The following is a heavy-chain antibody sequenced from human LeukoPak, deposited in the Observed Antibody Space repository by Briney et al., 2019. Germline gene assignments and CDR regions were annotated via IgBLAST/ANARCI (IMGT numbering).Heavy chain of an antibody. CDR3: ARLVGAAGTGDDAFDI. CDR2: IYYSGLT. CDR1: GGSISTYY. Sequence: PSETLSLTCAVSGGSISTYYWSWLRQPPGKGLEWGAYIYYSGLTKYNPSLKSRVTISIDTSKNQFSLRLSSVTAADTAVYYCARLVGAAGTGDDAFDIWGQGTMVTVSS. D-gene: IGHD6-13*01. J-gene: IGHJ3*02. V-gene: IGHV4-59*08.